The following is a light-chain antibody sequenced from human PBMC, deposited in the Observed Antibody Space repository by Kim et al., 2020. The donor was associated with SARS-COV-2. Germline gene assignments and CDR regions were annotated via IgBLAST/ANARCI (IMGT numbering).Light chain of an antibody. CDR1: NIGTKS. J-gene: IGLJ3*02. V-gene: IGLV3-21*04. Sequence: SYELTQPPSESVTPGKTATITCGGSNIGTKSVQWYQQKPGQPPVLVIYYDSDRPSGIPERFSGSNSGDTATLTISRVEAGDEADYFCQVWDSSSHHWVFG. CDR3: QVWDSSSHHWV. CDR2: YDS.